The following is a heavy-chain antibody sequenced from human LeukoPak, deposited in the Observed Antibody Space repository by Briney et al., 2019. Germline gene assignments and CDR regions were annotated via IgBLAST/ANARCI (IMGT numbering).Heavy chain of an antibody. CDR1: GFTFSSYA. CDR2: ISGSGGST. V-gene: IGHV3-23*01. CDR3: ARDQGYYYDSSPLYC. J-gene: IGHJ4*02. Sequence: PGGSLRLSCAAFGFTFSSYAMSWVRQAPGKGLEWVSAISGSGGSTYYADSVKGRFTISRDNAKNSLYLQMNSLRAEDTAVYYCARDQGYYYDSSPLYCWGQGTLVTVSS. D-gene: IGHD3-22*01.